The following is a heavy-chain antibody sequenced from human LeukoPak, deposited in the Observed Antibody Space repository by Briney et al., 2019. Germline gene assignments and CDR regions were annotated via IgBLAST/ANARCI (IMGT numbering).Heavy chain of an antibody. CDR1: GFTFSSYG. Sequence: GGSLRLSCAASGFTFSSYGMHWVRQAPGKGLEWVAVIWYDGSNKYYADSVKGRFTTSRDNSKNTLYLQMNSLRAEDTAVYYCARDSDDGVVISTNLIDYWGQGTLVTVSS. CDR3: ARDSDDGVVISTNLIDY. J-gene: IGHJ4*02. V-gene: IGHV3-33*01. CDR2: IWYDGSNK. D-gene: IGHD3-3*01.